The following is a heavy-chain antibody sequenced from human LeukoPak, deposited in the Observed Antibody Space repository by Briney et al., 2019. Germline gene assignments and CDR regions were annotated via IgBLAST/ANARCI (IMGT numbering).Heavy chain of an antibody. Sequence: PGGSLRLSCAASGFTFSSYAMSWVRQAPGKGLEWVSAISGSGGSTYYADSVKGRFTISRDNSKNTLYLQMNSLRAEDTAVYYCAKDGVYYYDSSLYYFDYWGQGTWSPSPQ. D-gene: IGHD3-22*01. CDR2: ISGSGGST. V-gene: IGHV3-23*01. CDR3: AKDGVYYYDSSLYYFDY. J-gene: IGHJ4*02. CDR1: GFTFSSYA.